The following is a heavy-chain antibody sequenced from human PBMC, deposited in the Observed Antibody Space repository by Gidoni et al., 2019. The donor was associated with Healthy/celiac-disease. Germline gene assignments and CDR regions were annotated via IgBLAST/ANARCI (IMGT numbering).Heavy chain of an antibody. Sequence: QVQLVQSGAEVKKPGSSVKVSCKASGGTFSSYAISWVRQAPGQGLEWMGGIIPIFGTANYAQKFQGRVTITADESTSTAYMELSSLRSEDTAVYYCARVHVERGVYCSSTSCPTYGWFDPWGQGTLVTVSS. CDR1: GGTFSSYA. V-gene: IGHV1-69*01. J-gene: IGHJ5*02. D-gene: IGHD2-2*01. CDR3: ARVHVERGVYCSSTSCPTYGWFDP. CDR2: IIPIFGTA.